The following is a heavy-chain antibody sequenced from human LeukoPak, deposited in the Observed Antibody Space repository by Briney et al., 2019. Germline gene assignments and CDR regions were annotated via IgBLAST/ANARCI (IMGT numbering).Heavy chain of an antibody. CDR1: GFTFSSYA. Sequence: GGSLRLSCAASGFTFSSYAMHWVRRAPGKGLEWVAVISYDGSNKYYADSVKGRFTISRDNSKNTLYLQMNSLRAEDTAVYYCAKDSIYGGWGNAFDIWGQGTMVTVSS. J-gene: IGHJ3*02. D-gene: IGHD3-16*01. CDR3: AKDSIYGGWGNAFDI. V-gene: IGHV3-30-3*01. CDR2: ISYDGSNK.